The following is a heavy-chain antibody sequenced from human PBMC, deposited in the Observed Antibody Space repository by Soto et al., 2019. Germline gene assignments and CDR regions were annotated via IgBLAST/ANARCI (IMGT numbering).Heavy chain of an antibody. D-gene: IGHD4-17*01. CDR1: GFSLRYSGVG. CDR2: IYWDDDK. J-gene: IGHJ4*02. Sequence: QITLKESGPTLVKPTQTLTLTCTFSGFSLRYSGVGVGWIRQPPGKALEWLALIYWDDDKRYSPSLKSRLTSTKDTSKNQVVLTMTNMDPVDTATYYGAHLTTGGFYFDYWGQGTLVTVSS. V-gene: IGHV2-5*02. CDR3: AHLTTGGFYFDY.